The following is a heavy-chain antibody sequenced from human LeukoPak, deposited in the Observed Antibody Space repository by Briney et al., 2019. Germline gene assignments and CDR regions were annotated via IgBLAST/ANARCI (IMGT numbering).Heavy chain of an antibody. Sequence: ASVQVSCKASGYTFTDFYIHWVRQAPGQGPEWMGWINPASGSTNYAQFFQGRVTMTRDTSISTGYMDLSSLRSDDTAIYYCARDPRDGYNCPFDFWGQGTLVTVSS. CDR1: GYTFTDFY. CDR2: INPASGST. CDR3: ARDPRDGYNCPFDF. D-gene: IGHD5-24*01. V-gene: IGHV1-2*02. J-gene: IGHJ4*02.